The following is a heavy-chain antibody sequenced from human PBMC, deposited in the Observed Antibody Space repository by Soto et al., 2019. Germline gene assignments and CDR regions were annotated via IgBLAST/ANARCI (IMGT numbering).Heavy chain of an antibody. J-gene: IGHJ5*02. CDR3: ARDGPIAVAGTSWFDP. V-gene: IGHV4-59*01. CDR1: GGSISSYY. Sequence: SETLSLTCTVSGGSISSYYWSWIRQPPGKGLEWIGYIYYSGSTNYNPSLKSRVTISVDTSKNQFSLKLSSVTAADTAVYYCARDGPIAVAGTSWFDPWGQGTLVT. D-gene: IGHD6-19*01. CDR2: IYYSGST.